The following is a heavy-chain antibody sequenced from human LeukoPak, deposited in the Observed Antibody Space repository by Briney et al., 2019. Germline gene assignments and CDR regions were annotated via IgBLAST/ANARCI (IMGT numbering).Heavy chain of an antibody. D-gene: IGHD4-11*01. CDR2: ISSSGSTI. CDR1: GFTFSDYY. J-gene: IGHJ4*02. CDR3: ASLTTVTSMFDY. Sequence: GGSLRLSCAASGFTFSDYYMSWIRQAPGKGLEWVSYISSSGSTIYYADSVKGRFTISRDNAKNSLYLQMNSLRAEDTAVYYCASLTTVTSMFDYWGQGTLVTVSS. V-gene: IGHV3-11*04.